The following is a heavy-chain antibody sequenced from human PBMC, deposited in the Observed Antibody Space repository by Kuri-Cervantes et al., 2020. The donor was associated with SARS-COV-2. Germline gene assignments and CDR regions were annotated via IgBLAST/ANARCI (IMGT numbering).Heavy chain of an antibody. CDR1: GGSISNGSYY. V-gene: IGHV4-61*02. CDR3: ARDLGPPYAFDI. CDR2: IYTSGST. J-gene: IGHJ3*02. Sequence: SETLSLTCTVSGGSISNGSYYWSWIRQPAGKGLEWIGRIYTSGSTNYNPSLKSRVTISVDTSKNQFSLKLSSVTAADTAVYYCARDLGPPYAFDIWGQGTMVTVSS.